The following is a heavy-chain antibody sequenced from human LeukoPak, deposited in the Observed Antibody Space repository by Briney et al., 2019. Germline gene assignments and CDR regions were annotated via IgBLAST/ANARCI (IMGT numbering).Heavy chain of an antibody. CDR1: GFTFSSYA. CDR3: ARTTLQEWELPTYYFDY. CDR2: ISYDGSNK. D-gene: IGHD1-26*01. V-gene: IGHV3-30-3*01. Sequence: GGSLRLSCAASGFTFSSYAMHWVRQAPGKGLEWVAVISYDGSNKYYADSVKGRFTISRDNSKNTLYLQMNSLRAEDTAVYYCARTTLQEWELPTYYFDYWGQGTLLTVSS. J-gene: IGHJ4*02.